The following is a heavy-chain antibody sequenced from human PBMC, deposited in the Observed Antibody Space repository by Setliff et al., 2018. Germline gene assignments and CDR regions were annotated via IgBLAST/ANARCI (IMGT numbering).Heavy chain of an antibody. V-gene: IGHV5-51*01. CDR2: IYPGDSDT. CDR3: ARVVGADGIGIDY. Sequence: GESLKISCRGSGYTFSDYWIGWVRQMPGKGLEWMGIIYPGDSDTRYSPSFQGQVTFSADKSISTAYLQWSSLKASGTATYYCARVVGADGIGIDYWGPGTLVTVSS. J-gene: IGHJ4*02. D-gene: IGHD2-15*01. CDR1: GYTFSDYW.